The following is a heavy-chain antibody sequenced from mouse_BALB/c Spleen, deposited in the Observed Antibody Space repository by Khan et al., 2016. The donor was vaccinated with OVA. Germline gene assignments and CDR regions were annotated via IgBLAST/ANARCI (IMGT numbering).Heavy chain of an antibody. Sequence: VQLKESGPGLVKPSQSLSLTCTVTGYSITSVYAWNWIRQFPGNKLEWMVYISYSGVTSYTPSLKSRISITLDTSTNPFFLQLNSVPTEDTATYYCARGKYYGYYFDYWGQGTTLTVSS. J-gene: IGHJ2*01. CDR2: ISYSGVT. V-gene: IGHV3-2*02. D-gene: IGHD1-1*01. CDR1: GYSITSVYA. CDR3: ARGKYYGYYFDY.